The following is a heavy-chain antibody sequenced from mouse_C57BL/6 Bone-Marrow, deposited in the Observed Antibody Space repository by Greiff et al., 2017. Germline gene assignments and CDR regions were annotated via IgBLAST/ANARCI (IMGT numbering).Heavy chain of an antibody. CDR3: ARKGGYYFDY. J-gene: IGHJ2*01. CDR1: GYTFPSYW. Sequence: QVQLQQPGAELVRPGSSVKLSCKASGYTFPSYWMHWVKQRPIQGLEWIGNIDPSDSETNSNQKFKDKATLTVDKSSSSAYMQRSSLTSEDSAVYSCARKGGYYFDYWGQGTTLTVSS. CDR2: IDPSDSET. V-gene: IGHV1-52*01.